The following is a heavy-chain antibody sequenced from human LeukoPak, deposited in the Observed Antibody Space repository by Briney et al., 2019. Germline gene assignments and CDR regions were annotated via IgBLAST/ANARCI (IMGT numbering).Heavy chain of an antibody. D-gene: IGHD2-21*01. Sequence: GASVKVSCKASGYTFTGYYMHWVRQAPGQGLEWMGWINPNSGGTNYAQKFQGRVTMTRDTSISTAYMELSRLRSDDTAVYYCAEPNLAYCGGDCYVVWGQGTLVTVSS. V-gene: IGHV1-2*02. J-gene: IGHJ4*02. CDR3: AEPNLAYCGGDCYVV. CDR2: INPNSGGT. CDR1: GYTFTGYY.